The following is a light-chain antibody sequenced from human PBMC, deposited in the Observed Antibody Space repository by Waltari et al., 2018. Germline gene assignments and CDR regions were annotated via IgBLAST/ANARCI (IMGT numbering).Light chain of an antibody. Sequence: DIQMTQSPSTLSASVGDRVTITCRASQSISHYLAWSQHKQGNAPKLLIYEASSLESGVPSRFSGSGSGTEFTLTINGLQPDDFGTYYCQQYRAYKTFAQGTRLEIK. J-gene: IGKJ2*01. CDR2: EAS. V-gene: IGKV1-5*03. CDR1: QSISHY. CDR3: QQYRAYKT.